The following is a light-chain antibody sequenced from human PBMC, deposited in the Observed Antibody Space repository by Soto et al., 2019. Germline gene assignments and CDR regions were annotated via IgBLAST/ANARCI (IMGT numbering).Light chain of an antibody. CDR1: SSDVGAYDY. V-gene: IGLV2-14*03. CDR3: RSYTSSSTRV. Sequence: QSVLTQPASVSGSPGQSITISCTGTSSDVGAYDYVSWYQQHPDKAPKHMIYEVSNRPSGVSNRFSGSKSVNTATLTISGLQAEYEADYYCRSYTSSSTRVFGTGTKLTVL. CDR2: EVS. J-gene: IGLJ1*01.